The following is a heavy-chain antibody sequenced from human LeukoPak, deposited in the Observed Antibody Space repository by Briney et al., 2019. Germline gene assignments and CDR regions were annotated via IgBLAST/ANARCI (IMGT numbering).Heavy chain of an antibody. D-gene: IGHD2-15*01. CDR1: GFTFNNYD. Sequence: PGGSLRLSCAASGFTFNNYDMNWVRQAPGKGLEWVSSISTSSSYIYYADSVRGRFTISRDNAKKSLYLQMNSLRAEDTAVYSCARGADGVSSNSRGWFDPWGQGTLVTVSS. V-gene: IGHV3-21*01. CDR3: ARGADGVSSNSRGWFDP. J-gene: IGHJ5*02. CDR2: ISTSSSYI.